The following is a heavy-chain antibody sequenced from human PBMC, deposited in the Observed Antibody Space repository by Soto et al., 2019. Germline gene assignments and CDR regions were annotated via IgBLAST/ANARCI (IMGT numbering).Heavy chain of an antibody. Sequence: QVTLKESGPVLVKPTETLTLTCTVSGFSLTNARMSVSWIRQPPGKALEWLAHIFSNDEKSYSTSLSSRLTIXKXXSKSQVVLTMTNVDPVDTATYYCARESFGEYAFDYWGQGTLVTVSS. V-gene: IGHV2-26*01. CDR2: IFSNDEK. D-gene: IGHD3-10*01. CDR1: GFSLTNARMS. J-gene: IGHJ4*02. CDR3: ARESFGEYAFDY.